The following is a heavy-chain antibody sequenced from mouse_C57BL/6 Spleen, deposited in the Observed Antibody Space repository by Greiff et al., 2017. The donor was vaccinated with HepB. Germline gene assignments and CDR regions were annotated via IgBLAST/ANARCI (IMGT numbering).Heavy chain of an antibody. CDR1: GFTFSDYG. CDR3: ASDYGSRESNYFGY. D-gene: IGHD1-1*01. V-gene: IGHV5-17*01. CDR2: ISSGSSTI. J-gene: IGHJ2*01. Sequence: EVQLVESGGGLVKPGGSLKLSCAASGFTFSDYGMHWVRQAPEKGLEWVAYISSGSSTIYYADTVKGRFTISRDNAKNTLFLQMTSLRSEDTAMYYCASDYGSRESNYFGYWGQGPPLTVSS.